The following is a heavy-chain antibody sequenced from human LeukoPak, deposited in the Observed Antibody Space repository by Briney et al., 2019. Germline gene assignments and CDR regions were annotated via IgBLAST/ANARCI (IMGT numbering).Heavy chain of an antibody. D-gene: IGHD4-17*01. CDR1: GLTFDDYA. CDR3: AKGTNYGDYPGWFDP. V-gene: IGHV3-9*01. CDR2: ISWNSGSI. J-gene: IGHJ5*02. Sequence: GGSLRLSCAASGLTFDDYAMHWVRQAPGKGLEWVSGISWNSGSIGYADSVKGRFTISRDNAKNSLYLQMNSLRAEDTALYYCAKGTNYGDYPGWFDPWGQGTLVTVSS.